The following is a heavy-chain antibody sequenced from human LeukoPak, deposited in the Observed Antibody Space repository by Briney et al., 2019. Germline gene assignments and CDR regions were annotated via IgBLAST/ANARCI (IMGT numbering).Heavy chain of an antibody. D-gene: IGHD3-3*01. V-gene: IGHV4-34*01. Sequence: SETLPLTCAVYGGSFSGYYWSWIRQPPGKGLEWIGEINHSGSTNYNPSLKSRVTISVDTSKNQFSLKLSSVTAADTAVYYCARRPGTILDSWGQGTLVTVSS. CDR1: GGSFSGYY. CDR3: ARRPGTILDS. CDR2: INHSGST. J-gene: IGHJ4*02.